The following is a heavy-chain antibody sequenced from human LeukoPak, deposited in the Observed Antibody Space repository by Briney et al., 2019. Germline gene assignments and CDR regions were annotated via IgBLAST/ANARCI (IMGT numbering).Heavy chain of an antibody. CDR1: GASINSGSYY. CDR2: FYSSGST. CDR3: ATDFGDSSGWYRF. D-gene: IGHD6-19*01. J-gene: IGHJ4*02. Sequence: PSQTLSLTCTVSGASINSGSYYWSWIRQPAGKGLEFIGHFYSSGSTNYNPSLKSRVSISVDTSKNQFSLEVTSVTAADTAVYYCATDFGDSSGWYRFWGQGTLVAVSS. V-gene: IGHV4-61*09.